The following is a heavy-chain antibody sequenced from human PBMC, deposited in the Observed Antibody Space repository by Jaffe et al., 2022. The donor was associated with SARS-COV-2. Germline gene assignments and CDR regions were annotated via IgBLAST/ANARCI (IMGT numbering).Heavy chain of an antibody. CDR3: ARDQLLEMARQWGWAFDI. Sequence: QVQLVESGGGVVQPGRSLRLSCAASGFTFSSYAMHWVRQAPGKGLEWVAVISYDGSNKYYADSVKGRFTISRDNSKNTLYLQMNSLRAEDTAVYYCARDQLLEMARQWGWAFDIWGQGTMVTVSS. V-gene: IGHV3-30-3*01. D-gene: IGHD2-21*01. CDR1: GFTFSSYA. CDR2: ISYDGSNK. J-gene: IGHJ3*02.